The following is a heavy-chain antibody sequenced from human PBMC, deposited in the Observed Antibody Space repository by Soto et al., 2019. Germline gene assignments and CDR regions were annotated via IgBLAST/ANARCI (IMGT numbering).Heavy chain of an antibody. CDR3: TTDRSGTYLD. CDR2: INQNGNEK. D-gene: IGHD1-26*01. V-gene: IGHV3-7*01. J-gene: IGHJ4*02. CDR1: GFTFNIFW. Sequence: EVQLVQSGGGLVQPGGSLRLSCGASGFTFNIFWMTWVRQAPGKGLEWVANINQNGNEKYYIDSVRGRFTVSRDNAESSLSWQMDNLRAEDTAMYYCTTDRSGTYLDWGQGTLVTVSS.